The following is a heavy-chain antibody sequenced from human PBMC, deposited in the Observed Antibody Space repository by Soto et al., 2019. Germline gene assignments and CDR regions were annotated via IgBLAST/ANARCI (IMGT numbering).Heavy chain of an antibody. CDR1: GYTFTSYA. J-gene: IGHJ4*02. CDR2: INAGNGNT. Sequence: QVQLVQSGAEVKKPGASVKVSCKASGYTFTSYAMHWVRQAPGQSLEWMGWINAGNGNTKYSQKFQGRVTITRDTSASTAYMELRSLRSADTAVYYCARGPGGPDGPGDYWGQGTLVTVSS. D-gene: IGHD2-15*01. V-gene: IGHV1-3*01. CDR3: ARGPGGPDGPGDY.